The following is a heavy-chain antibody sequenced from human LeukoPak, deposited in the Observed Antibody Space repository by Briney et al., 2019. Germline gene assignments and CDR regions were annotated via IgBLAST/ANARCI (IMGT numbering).Heavy chain of an antibody. J-gene: IGHJ6*03. Sequence: GGSLRLSCAASGFTFSSYWMSWVRQPPGKGLEWVANIKQDGSEKYYVDSVKGRFTISRDNAKNSLYLQMNSLRAEDTAVYYCARDRDFRGIDMDVWGKGTTVTVSS. D-gene: IGHD2-21*02. V-gene: IGHV3-7*01. CDR3: ARDRDFRGIDMDV. CDR2: IKQDGSEK. CDR1: GFTFSSYW.